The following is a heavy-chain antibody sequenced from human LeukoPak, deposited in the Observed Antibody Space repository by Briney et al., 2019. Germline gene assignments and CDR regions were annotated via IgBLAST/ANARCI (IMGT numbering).Heavy chain of an antibody. D-gene: IGHD4-17*01. CDR3: AKDLTGSYGDYAFDY. CDR2: ISGSGGST. V-gene: IGHV3-23*01. Sequence: PGGSLRLSCAASGFTFSSYGMSWVRQAPGKGLEWVSAISGSGGSTYYADSVKGRFTISRDNSKNTLYLQMNSLRAEDTAVYYCAKDLTGSYGDYAFDYWGQGTLVTVSS. J-gene: IGHJ4*02. CDR1: GFTFSSYG.